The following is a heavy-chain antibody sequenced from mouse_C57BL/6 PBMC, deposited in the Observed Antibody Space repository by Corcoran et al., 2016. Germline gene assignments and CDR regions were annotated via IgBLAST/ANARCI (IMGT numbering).Heavy chain of an antibody. Sequence: QIQLVQSGPELKKPGETVKISCKASGYTFTTYGMSWVKQAPGKGLKWMGWINTYSGVPTYADDFKGRFAFSLETSASTAYLQINNLKNEDTATYFCARSDDGYFLFDYWGQGTTLTVSS. V-gene: IGHV9-3*01. D-gene: IGHD2-3*01. CDR3: ARSDDGYFLFDY. J-gene: IGHJ2*01. CDR1: GYTFTTYG. CDR2: INTYSGVP.